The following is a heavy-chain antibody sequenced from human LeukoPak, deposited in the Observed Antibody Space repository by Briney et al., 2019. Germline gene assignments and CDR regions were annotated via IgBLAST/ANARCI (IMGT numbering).Heavy chain of an antibody. CDR1: EFTFSNYW. J-gene: IGHJ4*02. CDR2: TNQDGSKN. V-gene: IGHV3-7*01. D-gene: IGHD6-19*01. CDR3: ATTVPGYPDDYFDY. Sequence: GGSPRLSCAASEFTFSNYWMSWVRQAPGKGLERVAHTNQDGSKNYYVDSLKGRFTISRDNAKNSLYLQMNSLRAEDTAVYYCATTVPGYPDDYFDYWGQGTLVTVSS.